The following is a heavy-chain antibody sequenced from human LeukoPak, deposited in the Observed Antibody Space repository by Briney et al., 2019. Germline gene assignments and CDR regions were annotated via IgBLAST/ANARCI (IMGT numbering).Heavy chain of an antibody. CDR3: ARRITGSGY. Sequence: GGSLRLSCVASGFSFSTYAMNWVRQAPGKGLEWVSYISSSSSTIYYADSVKGRFTISRDNAKNSLYLQMNSLRAEDTAVYYCARRITGSGYWGQGTLVTVSS. J-gene: IGHJ4*02. D-gene: IGHD1-20*01. CDR2: ISSSSSTI. V-gene: IGHV3-48*04. CDR1: GFSFSTYA.